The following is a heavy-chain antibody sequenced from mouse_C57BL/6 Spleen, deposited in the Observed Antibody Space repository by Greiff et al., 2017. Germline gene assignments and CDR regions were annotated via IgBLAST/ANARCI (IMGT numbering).Heavy chain of an antibody. CDR1: GFSLTSYG. V-gene: IGHV2-6-1*01. CDR2: IWSDGST. J-gene: IGHJ4*01. D-gene: IGHD2-4*01. Sequence: VKLVEPGPGLVAPSPSLSITCTASGFSLTSYGVHWVRQPPGKGLEWLVVIWSDGSTTYNSALKSRLSISKDNSKSQVFLKMNSLQTDDTAMYYCARHGGITGLSPMDYWGQGTSVTVSS. CDR3: ARHGGITGLSPMDY.